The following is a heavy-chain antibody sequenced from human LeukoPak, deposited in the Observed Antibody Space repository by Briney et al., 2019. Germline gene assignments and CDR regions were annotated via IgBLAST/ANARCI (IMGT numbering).Heavy chain of an antibody. CDR2: ISSSSTYI. Sequence: GGSLRLSCAASGFIFSSYSMNWVRHAPGKGLEWVSSISSSSTYIHYADSLKGRVTISRDNARNSLYLQNDSLRVEDTAVYYCARVQRGEMATFDYWGQGTLVTVSS. J-gene: IGHJ4*02. D-gene: IGHD5-24*01. CDR1: GFIFSSYS. V-gene: IGHV3-21*01. CDR3: ARVQRGEMATFDY.